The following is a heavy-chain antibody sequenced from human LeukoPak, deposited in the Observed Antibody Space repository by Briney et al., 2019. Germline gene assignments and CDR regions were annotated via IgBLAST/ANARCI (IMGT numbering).Heavy chain of an antibody. CDR2: MNPNSGNT. V-gene: IGHV1-8*01. Sequence: ASVKVSCTASGYTFTSYDINWVRQATGQGLEWMGWMNPNSGNTGYAQTFQGRVTMTRNTSISTAYMELSSLRSEDTAVYYCARGREQWLVSHPFNWFDPWGQGTLVTVSS. D-gene: IGHD6-19*01. J-gene: IGHJ5*02. CDR1: GYTFTSYD. CDR3: ARGREQWLVSHPFNWFDP.